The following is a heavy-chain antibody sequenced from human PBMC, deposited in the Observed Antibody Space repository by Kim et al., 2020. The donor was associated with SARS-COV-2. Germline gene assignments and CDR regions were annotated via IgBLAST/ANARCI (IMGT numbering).Heavy chain of an antibody. V-gene: IGHV4-39*01. Sequence: SETLSLTCTVSGGSISTSPYYWGWIRQPPGKGLEWIASMHYTGNTFKNPSVKSRVTISVDTSKNQFSLDLTSVAATDTAVYFCARVGRGYTYGYRTDAFDTWGRGTMVTVSS. CDR2: MHYTGNT. CDR1: GGSISTSPYY. D-gene: IGHD5-18*01. CDR3: ARVGRGYTYGYRTDAFDT. J-gene: IGHJ3*02.